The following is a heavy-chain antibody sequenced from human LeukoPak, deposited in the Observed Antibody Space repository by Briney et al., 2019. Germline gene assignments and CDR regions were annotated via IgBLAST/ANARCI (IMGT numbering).Heavy chain of an antibody. V-gene: IGHV1-69*05. CDR2: IIPIFGTA. D-gene: IGHD5-18*01. CDR1: GGTFSSYA. CDR3: ARVGGYSYNGHPYYFDY. J-gene: IGHJ4*02. Sequence: ASVKVSCKASGGTFSSYAISWVRQAPGQGLEWMGGIIPIFGTANYAQKLQGRVTMTTDTSTSTAYMELRSLRSDDTAVYYCARVGGYSYNGHPYYFDYWGQGTLVTVSS.